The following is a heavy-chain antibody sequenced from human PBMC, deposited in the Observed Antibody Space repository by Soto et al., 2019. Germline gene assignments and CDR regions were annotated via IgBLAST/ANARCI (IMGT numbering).Heavy chain of an antibody. D-gene: IGHD1-26*01. CDR3: ASVGAISYYYYGMDV. V-gene: IGHV4-39*01. CDR2: IYYSGST. CDR1: GGSISSSSYY. Sequence: SETLSLTCTVSGGSISSSSYYWGWIRQPPGKGLEWIGSIYYSGSTYYNPSLKSRVTISVDTSKNQFSLKLSSVTAADTAVYYCASVGAISYYYYGMDVWGQGATVTV. J-gene: IGHJ6*02.